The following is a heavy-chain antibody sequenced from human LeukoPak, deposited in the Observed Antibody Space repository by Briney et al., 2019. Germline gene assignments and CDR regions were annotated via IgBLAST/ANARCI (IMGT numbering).Heavy chain of an antibody. CDR1: GFTFSSYG. Sequence: SGGSLRLSCSASGFTFSSYGMHWVGQAPGKGLEGGAVISYDGSNKDYADSVKGRFTISRDNSKNTLYLQMNTLRAEDTAVYYCAKDLSGWFGDKHYYYSGMDVWGQGTTVTVSS. CDR3: AKDLSGWFGDKHYYYSGMDV. D-gene: IGHD3-10*01. CDR2: ISYDGSNK. J-gene: IGHJ6*02. V-gene: IGHV3-30*18.